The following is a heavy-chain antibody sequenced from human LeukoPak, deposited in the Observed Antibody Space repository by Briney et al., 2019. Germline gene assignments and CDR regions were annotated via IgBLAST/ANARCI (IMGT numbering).Heavy chain of an antibody. CDR2: IYYSGST. V-gene: IGHV4-59*01. Sequence: SETLSLTCAVYGGSFSGYYWSWIRQPPGKGLEWIGYIYYSGSTNYNPSLKSRVTISVDTSKNQFSLKLSSVTAADTAVYYCARGPGLLWFGESLDYWGQGTLDTVSS. J-gene: IGHJ4*02. CDR1: GGSFSGYY. D-gene: IGHD3-10*01. CDR3: ARGPGLLWFGESLDY.